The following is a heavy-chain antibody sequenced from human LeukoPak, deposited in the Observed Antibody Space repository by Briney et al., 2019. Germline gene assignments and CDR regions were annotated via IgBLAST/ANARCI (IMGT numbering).Heavy chain of an antibody. CDR2: IYYSGST. Sequence: SETLSPTCTVSGGSISSYYWSWIRQPPGKGLEWIGYIYYSGSTNYNPSLKSRVTISVDTSKNQFSLKLSSVTAADTAVYYCARDRGAMDYNWFDPWGQGTLVTVSS. CDR1: GGSISSYY. J-gene: IGHJ5*02. D-gene: IGHD5-18*01. V-gene: IGHV4-59*01. CDR3: ARDRGAMDYNWFDP.